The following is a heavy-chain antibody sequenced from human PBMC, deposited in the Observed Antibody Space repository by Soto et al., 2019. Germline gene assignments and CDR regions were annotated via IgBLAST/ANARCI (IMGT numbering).Heavy chain of an antibody. CDR2: INHSGST. D-gene: IGHD6-13*01. J-gene: IGHJ5*02. Sequence: PSETLSLTCAVYGGSFSGYYWSWIRQPPGKGLEWIGEINHSGSTNYNPSLKSRVTISVDTSKNQFSLKLSSVTAADTAVYYCARGGPTGIAAAATGWFDPWGQGTRVTV. CDR1: GGSFSGYY. V-gene: IGHV4-34*01. CDR3: ARGGPTGIAAAATGWFDP.